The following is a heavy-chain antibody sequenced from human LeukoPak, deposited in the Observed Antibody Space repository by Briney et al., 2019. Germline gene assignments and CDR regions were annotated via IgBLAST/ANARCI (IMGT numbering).Heavy chain of an antibody. CDR3: ARQQNWGYFDY. J-gene: IGHJ4*02. Sequence: SETLSLTCTVSGGSISSYYWSWIRQPPGKGLEWIGYIYYSGSTNYNPSLKSRVTISVDTSKNQFSLKLSSVTAADTAVYYCARQQNWGYFDYWGQGTLVTVSS. V-gene: IGHV4-59*08. CDR2: IYYSGST. CDR1: GGSISSYY. D-gene: IGHD7-27*01.